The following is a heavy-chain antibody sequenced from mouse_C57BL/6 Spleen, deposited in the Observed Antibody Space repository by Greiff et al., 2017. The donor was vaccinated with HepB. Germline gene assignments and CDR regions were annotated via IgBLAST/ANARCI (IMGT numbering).Heavy chain of an antibody. V-gene: IGHV5-9*01. D-gene: IGHD2-5*01. CDR1: GFTFSSYT. J-gene: IGHJ4*01. Sequence: EVKLMESGGGLVKPGGSLKLSCAASGFTFSSYTMSWVRQTPEKRLEWVATISGGGGNTYYPDSVKGRFTISRDNAKNTLYLQMSSLRSEDTALYYCARHSRISNYRAMDYWGQGTSVTVSS. CDR3: ARHSRISNYRAMDY. CDR2: ISGGGGNT.